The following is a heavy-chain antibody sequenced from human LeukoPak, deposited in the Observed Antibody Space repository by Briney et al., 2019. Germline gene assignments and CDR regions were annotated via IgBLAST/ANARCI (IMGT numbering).Heavy chain of an antibody. D-gene: IGHD3-3*01. J-gene: IGHJ3*02. CDR1: GGSISSYY. V-gene: IGHV4-4*07. Sequence: PSETLSLTCTVSGGSISSYYWSWIRQPAGKGLEWIGRIYTSGSTNYNPSLKSRVTMSVDTSKNQFSLKLSSVTAADTAVYYCARGGRIFGVIDAFDIWGQGTMVTVSS. CDR2: IYTSGST. CDR3: ARGGRIFGVIDAFDI.